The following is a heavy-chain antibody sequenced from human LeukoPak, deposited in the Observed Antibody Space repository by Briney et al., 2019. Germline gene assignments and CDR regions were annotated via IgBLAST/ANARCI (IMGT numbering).Heavy chain of an antibody. J-gene: IGHJ4*02. CDR3: AREPPGDY. CDR1: GFTLSSYS. CDR2: ISSSSSTI. Sequence: QPGGSLRLSCAASGFTLSSYSMLWVRQAPAKGLAWVSYISSSSSTINYADSVKGRFTISRDNAKNSLYLQMDSLRAEDTAVYYCAREPPGDYWGQGTLVTVSS. V-gene: IGHV3-48*01.